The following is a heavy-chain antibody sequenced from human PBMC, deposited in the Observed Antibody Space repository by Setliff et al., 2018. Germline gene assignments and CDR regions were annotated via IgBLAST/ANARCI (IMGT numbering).Heavy chain of an antibody. D-gene: IGHD5-18*01. CDR3: ARDGGTAMVKTYYYGLDV. Sequence: GESLKISCTASGFTFSSLWMSWVRQAPGKGLEWLASISPHGSEKYYADSVKGRFTISRDNAKNSLYLDLNSLRGEDMGVYYCARDGGTAMVKTYYYGLDVWGQGTTVTVSS. CDR2: ISPHGSEK. J-gene: IGHJ6*02. V-gene: IGHV3-7*01. CDR1: GFTFSSLW.